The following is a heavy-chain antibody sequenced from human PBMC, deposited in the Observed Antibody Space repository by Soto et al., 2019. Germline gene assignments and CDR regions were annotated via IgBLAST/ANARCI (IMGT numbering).Heavy chain of an antibody. Sequence: GGSLRLSCAASGFTFSSYAMSWVRQAPGKGLEWVSAISGSGGSPYYADSVKGRFTISRDNSKNTLYLQVNSLRAEDTAVYYCAKDQSRYFDYARIDYWSQGTLVTVSS. J-gene: IGHJ4*02. V-gene: IGHV3-23*01. CDR2: ISGSGGSP. CDR3: AKDQSRYFDYARIDY. CDR1: GFTFSSYA. D-gene: IGHD3-9*01.